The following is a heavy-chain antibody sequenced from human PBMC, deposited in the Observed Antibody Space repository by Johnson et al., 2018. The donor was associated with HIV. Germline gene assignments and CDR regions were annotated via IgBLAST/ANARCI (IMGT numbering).Heavy chain of an antibody. CDR1: GFTFDDYT. J-gene: IGHJ3*02. D-gene: IGHD2-15*01. CDR2: IGTAGDT. V-gene: IGHV3-13*01. Sequence: VQLVESGGVVVQPGGSLRLSCAASGFTFDDYTMHWVRQAPGKGLEWVSAIGTAGDTYYPGSVKGRFTISRENAKNSLYLQMNSLRAEDTAVYYCARESGGSHYVYAFDIWGQGTMVTVSS. CDR3: ARESGGSHYVYAFDI.